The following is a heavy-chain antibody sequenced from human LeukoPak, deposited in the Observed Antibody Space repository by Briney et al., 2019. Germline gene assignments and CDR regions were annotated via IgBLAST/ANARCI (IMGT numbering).Heavy chain of an antibody. V-gene: IGHV3-21*01. D-gene: IGHD3-22*01. Sequence: GGSLRLSCAASGFTFSSYSMNWVRQAPGKGLEWVSSISSISSYIYYADSVKGRFTISRDNAKNSLYLQMNSLRAEDTAVYYCARVDYYYDSSGYYYEVVDYWGQGTLVTVSS. J-gene: IGHJ4*02. CDR1: GFTFSSYS. CDR2: ISSISSYI. CDR3: ARVDYYYDSSGYYYEVVDY.